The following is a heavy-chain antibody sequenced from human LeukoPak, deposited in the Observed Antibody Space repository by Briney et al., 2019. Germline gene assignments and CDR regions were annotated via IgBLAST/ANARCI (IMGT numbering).Heavy chain of an antibody. CDR1: GFTFSSYG. CDR2: IWYDGSNK. CDR3: AKDIDSSRPHYYDSSGPTPGGMDV. V-gene: IGHV3-33*03. D-gene: IGHD3-22*01. Sequence: SGGSLRLSCAASGFTFSSYGMHWVRQAPGKGLEWVAVIWYDGSNKYYADSVKGRFTISRDNAKNSLYLQMNSLRAEDTALYYCAKDIDSSRPHYYDSSGPTPGGMDVWGQGTTVTVSS. J-gene: IGHJ6*02.